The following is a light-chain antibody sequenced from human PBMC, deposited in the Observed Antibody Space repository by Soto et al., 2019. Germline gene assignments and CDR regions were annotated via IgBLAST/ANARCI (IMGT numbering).Light chain of an antibody. CDR3: CLFAGSYTSYV. Sequence: QSALTQPASVSGSPGQSISISCTGTSSDVVTYNLVSWYQQHPGKAPTVLIYEGTKRPSGVSNRFSGSKSGNTASLTISGLQTEDEADYYCCLFAGSYTSYVFGTGTKVTVL. CDR2: EGT. J-gene: IGLJ1*01. CDR1: SSDVVTYNL. V-gene: IGLV2-23*01.